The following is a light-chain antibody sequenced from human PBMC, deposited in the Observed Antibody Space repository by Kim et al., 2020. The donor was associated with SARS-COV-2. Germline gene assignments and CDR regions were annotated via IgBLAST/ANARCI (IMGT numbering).Light chain of an antibody. CDR2: AAS. V-gene: IGKV1-12*01. J-gene: IGKJ1*01. Sequence: ASVGDRVTITCRASQGIGSWLAWYHQRPGKAPKLLIYAASTLESWVPSRFSSSGSGTDFTLTITSLQPEDDATYYCQQVNSFPRTLGQGTKVYIK. CDR1: QGIGSW. CDR3: QQVNSFPRT.